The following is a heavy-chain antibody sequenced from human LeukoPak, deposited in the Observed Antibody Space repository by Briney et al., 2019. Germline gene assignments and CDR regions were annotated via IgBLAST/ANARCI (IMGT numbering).Heavy chain of an antibody. CDR3: ARGKTYYYDSSGYSY. D-gene: IGHD3-22*01. Sequence: SETLSLTCTVSGDSISSYFWTWIRQPAGKGLEWIGRIYTSGTSNYNPSLKSRVTMSIDTPKNHFSLNLSSVTAADTAVYYCARGKTYYYDSSGYSYWGQGTLVTVSS. J-gene: IGHJ4*02. V-gene: IGHV4-4*07. CDR1: GDSISSYF. CDR2: IYTSGTS.